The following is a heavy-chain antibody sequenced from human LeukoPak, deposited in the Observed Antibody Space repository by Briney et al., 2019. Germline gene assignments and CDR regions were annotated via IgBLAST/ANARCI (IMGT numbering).Heavy chain of an antibody. CDR2: ISYDGSKK. J-gene: IGHJ3*01. CDR3: ERETTYFYDSGGYTAAFDL. CDR1: GFTFSSYA. Sequence: PGGSLRLSCAASGFTFSSYAMHWVRQAPGKGLEWVAIISYDGSKKNYADSVKGRFTISRDNSKNTLYLQMSSLRAEDTAVYYCERETTYFYDSGGYTAAFDLWGQGTMVTVSS. V-gene: IGHV3-30*04. D-gene: IGHD3-22*01.